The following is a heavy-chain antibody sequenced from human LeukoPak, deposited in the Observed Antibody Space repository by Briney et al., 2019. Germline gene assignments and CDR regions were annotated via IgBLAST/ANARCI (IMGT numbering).Heavy chain of an antibody. CDR1: GGSISNYY. CDR3: ARARRDSGYYKVDY. D-gene: IGHD3-3*01. Sequence: PSETLSLTCNVSGGSISNYYWSWIRQPPGKGLEWIGEINHSGSANYNPSLKSRVTLSIDKSKNQFSLNLNSVTAADTAVYYCARARRDSGYYKVDYWGQGTLVTVSS. CDR2: INHSGSA. V-gene: IGHV4-34*01. J-gene: IGHJ4*02.